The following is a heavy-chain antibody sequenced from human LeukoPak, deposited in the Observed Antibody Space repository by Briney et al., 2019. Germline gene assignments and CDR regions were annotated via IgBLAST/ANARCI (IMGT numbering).Heavy chain of an antibody. CDR1: GGSFSGYY. J-gene: IGHJ4*02. D-gene: IGHD3-10*01. CDR3: ARLPPPRYYYGSGSLSRHYFDY. CDR2: INHSGST. V-gene: IGHV4-34*01. Sequence: PSETLSLTCAVYGGSFSGYYWSWIRQPPGKGLEWIGEINHSGSTNYNPSLKSRVTISVDTSKNQFSLKLSSVTAADTAVYYCARLPPPRYYYGSGSLSRHYFDYWGQGTLVTVSS.